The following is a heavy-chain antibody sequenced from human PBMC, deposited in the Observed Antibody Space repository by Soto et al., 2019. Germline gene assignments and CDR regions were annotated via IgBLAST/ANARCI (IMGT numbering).Heavy chain of an antibody. CDR2: IWYDGSNK. V-gene: IGHV3-33*01. D-gene: IGHD6-13*01. Sequence: PGGSLRLSCAASGFTFSSYGMHWVRQAPGKGLEWVAVIWYDGSNKYYADSVKGRFTISRDNSKNTLYLQMNSLRAEDTAVYYCAREQGAAGLYYFDYWGQGTLVTVSS. J-gene: IGHJ4*02. CDR3: AREQGAAGLYYFDY. CDR1: GFTFSSYG.